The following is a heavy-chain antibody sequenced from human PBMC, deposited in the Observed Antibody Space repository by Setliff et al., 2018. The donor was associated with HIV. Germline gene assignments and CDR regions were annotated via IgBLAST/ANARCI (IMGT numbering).Heavy chain of an antibody. D-gene: IGHD3-3*01. CDR3: APGEGVASTYYHD. V-gene: IGHV4-59*02. CDR2: IHHTGST. J-gene: IGHJ4*01. Sequence: PSETLSLTCTVSDDSVSTFYWNWTRQPPGKGLEWIGFIHHTGSTVSNPSLKSQVTILMDLSRNQLSLHLASVTTADTAVYFCAPGEGVASTYYHDWGQGTQVTVSS. CDR1: DDSVSTFY.